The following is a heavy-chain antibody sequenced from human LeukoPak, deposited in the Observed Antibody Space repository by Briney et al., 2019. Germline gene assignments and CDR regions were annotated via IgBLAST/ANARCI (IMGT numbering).Heavy chain of an antibody. CDR3: ARVALGYCSSTSCYDYYYYYMDV. Sequence: GGSLRLSCAASGFTFSDYYMSWIRQAPGKGLEWVSYISSSGSTIYYADSVKGRFTISRDNAKNSLYLQMNSLRAEDTAVYYCARVALGYCSSTSCYDYYYYYMDVWGKGTTVTVSS. CDR1: GFTFSDYY. CDR2: ISSSGSTI. V-gene: IGHV3-11*01. J-gene: IGHJ6*03. D-gene: IGHD2-2*01.